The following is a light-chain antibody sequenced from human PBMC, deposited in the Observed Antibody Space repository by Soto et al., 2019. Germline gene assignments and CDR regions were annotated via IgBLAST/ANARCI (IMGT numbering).Light chain of an antibody. V-gene: IGKV3-11*01. J-gene: IGKJ4*01. CDR2: DAS. CDR1: QSVSSY. CDR3: QQRSNWPPLT. Sequence: EIVLTQSPATLSLSPGERATLSCRASQSVSSYLAWYQQKPGQAPRLLIYDASNRATVIPARFSGSGSGTDFTHTISSLEPEDFPVYYCQQRSNWPPLTFGGGTKVEIK.